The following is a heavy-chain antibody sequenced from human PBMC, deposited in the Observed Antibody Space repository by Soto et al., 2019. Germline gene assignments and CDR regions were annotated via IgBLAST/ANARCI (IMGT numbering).Heavy chain of an antibody. J-gene: IGHJ5*02. CDR3: ARRYSGSYTVQNWFDP. V-gene: IGHV1-69*12. CDR2: VIPRFGTT. Sequence: QVQLVQSGAEVKKPGSSVKVSCKASGGTFSSYGVSWVRQAPGQGLEWMGGVIPRFGTTNYAQNFQGRVKITADESTRTAYMELSSLSSQDTAVYYCARRYSGSYTVQNWFDPWGQGTLVTVSS. CDR1: GGTFSSYG. D-gene: IGHD1-26*01.